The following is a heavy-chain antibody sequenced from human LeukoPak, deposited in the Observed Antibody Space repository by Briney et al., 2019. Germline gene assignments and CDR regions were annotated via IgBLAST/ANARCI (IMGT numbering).Heavy chain of an antibody. D-gene: IGHD3-3*01. Sequence: GGSLRLSCAASGFTFSSYAMSWVRQAPGKGLEWVSAISGSGGSTYYADSVKGRFTISRDNSKNTLYLQMNSLRSDDTAVYYCARSLGSGYPYYYYYYYMDVWGKGTTVTVSS. CDR3: ARSLGSGYPYYYYYYYMDV. CDR2: ISGSGGST. CDR1: GFTFSSYA. J-gene: IGHJ6*03. V-gene: IGHV3-23*01.